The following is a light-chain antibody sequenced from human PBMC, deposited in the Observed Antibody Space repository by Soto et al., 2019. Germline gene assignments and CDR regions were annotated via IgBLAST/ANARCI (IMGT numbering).Light chain of an antibody. J-gene: IGKJ5*01. V-gene: IGKV3D-15*01. CDR3: QQYNNWPIT. Sequence: SHSLATLSLSKGERATLSCRASQSVSTYLAWYQQKPGQAPRLLIYDASNRATGIPARFSGSGSGTDFTLTISSLQSEDFAVYYCQQYNNWPITFGQAT. CDR1: QSVSTY. CDR2: DAS.